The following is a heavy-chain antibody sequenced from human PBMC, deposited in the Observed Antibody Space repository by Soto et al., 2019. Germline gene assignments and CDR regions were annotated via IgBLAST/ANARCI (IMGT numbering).Heavy chain of an antibody. CDR2: IYPGDSDT. J-gene: IGHJ6*03. V-gene: IGHV5-51*01. D-gene: IGHD2-8*01. Sequence: PGESLKISCKGSGYSFTSYWIGWVRQMPGKGLEWMGIIYPGDSDTRYSPSFQGQVTISADKSISTAYLQWSSLKASDTAMYYCARHNIVLMVYAEDYYYYMDVWGKGTTVTVSS. CDR3: ARHNIVLMVYAEDYYYYMDV. CDR1: GYSFTSYW.